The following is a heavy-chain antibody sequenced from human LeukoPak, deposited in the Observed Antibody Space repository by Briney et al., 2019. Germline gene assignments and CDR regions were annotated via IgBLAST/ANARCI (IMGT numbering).Heavy chain of an antibody. Sequence: GGSLRLSCAASGFTFDDYAMHWVRQAPGKGLEWVSGISWNSGSIGYADSVKGRFTISRDNAKNSLYLQMNSLRAEDTALYYCAKATSPAAYDSSGYTDAFDIWGQGTMVTVSS. CDR2: ISWNSGSI. CDR1: GFTFDDYA. D-gene: IGHD3-22*01. V-gene: IGHV3-9*01. CDR3: AKATSPAAYDSSGYTDAFDI. J-gene: IGHJ3*02.